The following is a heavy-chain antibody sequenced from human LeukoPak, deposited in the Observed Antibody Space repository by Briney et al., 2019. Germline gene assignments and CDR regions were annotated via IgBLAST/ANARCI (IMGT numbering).Heavy chain of an antibody. Sequence: GGSLRLSCAASGFTFSSYAMSWVRQAPGKGLEWVSAISSTDAGAYHADSVRGRFTISRDSSKNTLYLQMNSLRAEDAAVYYCAKAPVTSCRGAYCYPFDYWGQGTLVTVSS. J-gene: IGHJ4*02. CDR3: AKAPVTSCRGAYCYPFDY. CDR1: GFTFSSYA. D-gene: IGHD2-21*01. CDR2: ISSTDAGA. V-gene: IGHV3-23*01.